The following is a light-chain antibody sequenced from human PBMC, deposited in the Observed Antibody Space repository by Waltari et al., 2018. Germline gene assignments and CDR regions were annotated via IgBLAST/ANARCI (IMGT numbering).Light chain of an antibody. J-gene: IGLJ3*02. Sequence: QALVDQEPVLSVSPGGAVTPTCGFESGPGLYKYHPHWYPKTPGQPPRTLIYSTNTRSSGVPDRFSGSILGNKAALTITGAQADDECDYYCVLYMGSAIWVFGGGTKLTVL. V-gene: IGLV8-61*01. CDR2: STN. CDR1: SGPGLYKYH. CDR3: VLYMGSAIWV.